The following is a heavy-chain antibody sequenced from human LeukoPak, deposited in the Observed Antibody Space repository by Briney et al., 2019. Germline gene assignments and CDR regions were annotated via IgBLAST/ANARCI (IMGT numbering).Heavy chain of an antibody. J-gene: IGHJ3*02. CDR3: ATEDHFPDAFDM. Sequence: ASVKVSCKASGFTFTSYHMHWVRQAPGQGLEWIGIINPSGGSTSYAQKFQGRVTMTRDMSTSTVYMELSSLRSEDTAVYYCATEDHFPDAFDMWGQGTMVTVSS. CDR2: INPSGGST. V-gene: IGHV1-46*01. CDR1: GFTFTSYH. D-gene: IGHD3-3*02.